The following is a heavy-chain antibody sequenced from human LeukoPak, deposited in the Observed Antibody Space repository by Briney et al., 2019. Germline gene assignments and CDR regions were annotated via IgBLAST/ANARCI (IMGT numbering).Heavy chain of an antibody. CDR1: GYTFTDYY. CDR2: INPNSGGT. Sequence: GASVKVSCKASGYTFTDYYMHWVRQAPGQGLEWMGWINPNSGGTNYAQKFPGRVTMTRDTSISTAYMELSRLRSDDTAVYYCARGDHVRIYAESAFDIWGQGTMVSVSS. J-gene: IGHJ3*02. CDR3: ARGDHVRIYAESAFDI. D-gene: IGHD5/OR15-5a*01. V-gene: IGHV1-2*02.